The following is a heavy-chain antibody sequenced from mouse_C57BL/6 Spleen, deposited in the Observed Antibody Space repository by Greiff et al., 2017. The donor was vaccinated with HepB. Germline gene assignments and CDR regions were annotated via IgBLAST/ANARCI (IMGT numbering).Heavy chain of an antibody. J-gene: IGHJ2*01. V-gene: IGHV1-64*01. Sequence: QVQLQQPGAELVKPGASVKLSCKASGYTFTSYWMHWVKQRPGQGLEWIGMIHPNSGCTNYHEKFKSKATVTVDKSSSTAYMQLSSLTSEDWAVYYWARSYEYDGSFYYFDYWGKGTTLKVSS. D-gene: IGHD1-1*01. CDR3: ARSYEYDGSFYYFDY. CDR1: GYTFTSYW. CDR2: IHPNSGCT.